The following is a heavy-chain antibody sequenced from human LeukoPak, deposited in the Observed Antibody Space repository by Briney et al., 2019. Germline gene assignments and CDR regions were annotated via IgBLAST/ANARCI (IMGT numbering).Heavy chain of an antibody. Sequence: ASVKVSCKASGYTFTSYGVSWVRQAPGQGLEWMGWISAYNGNTNYAQKLQGRVTMTTDTSTSTAYMELRSLRSDDTAVYYCARDVKLLGYFDLWGRGTLVTVSS. CDR2: ISAYNGNT. CDR3: ARDVKLLGYFDL. D-gene: IGHD2/OR15-2a*01. V-gene: IGHV1-18*01. CDR1: GYTFTSYG. J-gene: IGHJ2*01.